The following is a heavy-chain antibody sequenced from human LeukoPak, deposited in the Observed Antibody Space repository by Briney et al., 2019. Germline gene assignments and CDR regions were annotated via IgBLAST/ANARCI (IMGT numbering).Heavy chain of an antibody. CDR3: ARTAYYYDSSGYDDAFDI. Sequence: GSQRLSCAASGFTFSSYWMSWVRQAPGKGLEWVSNIKQDGSEKYYVDSVKGRFTIPRDNAKNSLYLQMNSLRAEDTAVYYCARTAYYYDSSGYDDAFDIWGQGTMVTVSS. J-gene: IGHJ3*02. D-gene: IGHD3-22*01. V-gene: IGHV3-7*03. CDR2: IKQDGSEK. CDR1: GFTFSSYW.